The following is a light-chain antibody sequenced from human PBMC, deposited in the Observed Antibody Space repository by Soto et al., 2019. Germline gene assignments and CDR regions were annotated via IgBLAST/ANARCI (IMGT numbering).Light chain of an antibody. CDR2: DAS. CDR3: QQYNSYLYT. CDR1: QSISSW. Sequence: DIQMTQSPSTLSASVGDRVTITCRASQSISSWLAWYQQKPGKAPKLLIFDASSLESGVPSRFSGSVSGTEFTLTISRLQSDECATYYCQQYNSYLYTFGQGTKLEIK. V-gene: IGKV1-5*01. J-gene: IGKJ2*01.